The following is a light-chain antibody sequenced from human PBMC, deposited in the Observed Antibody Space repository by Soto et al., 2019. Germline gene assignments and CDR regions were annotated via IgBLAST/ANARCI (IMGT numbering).Light chain of an antibody. Sequence: EIVLTQSPGTLSLSPGERATLSCRASQSVSSNYLAWYQQKPGQAPRLLIYGASRRATGIPDRFSGSGSGTDFTLTISRLEPEDFAVYYCQQCGSSSWTFGQGTKVDI. CDR3: QQCGSSSWT. J-gene: IGKJ1*01. CDR1: QSVSSNY. CDR2: GAS. V-gene: IGKV3-20*01.